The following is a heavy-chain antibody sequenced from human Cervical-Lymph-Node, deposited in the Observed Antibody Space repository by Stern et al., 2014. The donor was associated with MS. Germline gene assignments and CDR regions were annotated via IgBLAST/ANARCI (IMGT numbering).Heavy chain of an antibody. V-gene: IGHV4-59*01. CDR1: GGSISSYY. Sequence: VQLVESGPGLVKPSETLSLTCTVSGGSISSYYWSWIRQPPGKGLEWIGYIYYSGSTNYNPSLKSRVTISVDTSKNQFSLKLSSVTAADTAVYYCARYLGDVLTGYWFDPWGQGTLVTVSS. CDR2: IYYSGST. CDR3: ARYLGDVLTGYWFDP. D-gene: IGHD3-9*01. J-gene: IGHJ5*02.